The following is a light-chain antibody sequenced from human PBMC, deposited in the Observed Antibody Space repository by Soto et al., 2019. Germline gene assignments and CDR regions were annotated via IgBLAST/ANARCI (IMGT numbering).Light chain of an antibody. CDR1: QSVSNN. CDR2: GAS. CDR3: QHYNNWWT. Sequence: EIVMTQSPATLSVSPGERATLSCRASQSVSNNLAWYQKKPGQAPMLLIYGASTRATGIPARFSGSGSGTEFTRTISSLQSEEFAVYYCQHYNNWWTFGQGTKVEIK. J-gene: IGKJ1*01. V-gene: IGKV3-15*01.